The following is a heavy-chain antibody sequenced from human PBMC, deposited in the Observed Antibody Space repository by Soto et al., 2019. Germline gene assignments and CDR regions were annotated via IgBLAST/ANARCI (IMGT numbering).Heavy chain of an antibody. D-gene: IGHD5-18*01. CDR3: AKDGRGYSYGYGFDY. CDR1: GFTFSSYA. CDR2: ISGSGGST. J-gene: IGHJ4*02. Sequence: GGSLRLSCAASGFTFSSYAMSWVRQAPGKGLEWVSAISGSGGSTYYADSVKGRFTISRDNSKNTLYLQMNSLRAEDTAVYYCAKDGRGYSYGYGFDYWGQGTLVTVSS. V-gene: IGHV3-23*01.